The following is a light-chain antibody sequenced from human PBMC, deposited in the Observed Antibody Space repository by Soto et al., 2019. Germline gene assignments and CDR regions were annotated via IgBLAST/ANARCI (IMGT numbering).Light chain of an antibody. Sequence: QSALTQPASVSGSPGQSITISCTGTSSDVGGYNYVSWYQQHPGKAPKLMIYDVSKRPSGVSNRFSGSKSGNTASLTISGLQAEDEADYYCCSYTSSSTPVVFGGGTQLTVL. J-gene: IGLJ2*01. CDR2: DVS. V-gene: IGLV2-14*03. CDR3: CSYTSSSTPVV. CDR1: SSDVGGYNY.